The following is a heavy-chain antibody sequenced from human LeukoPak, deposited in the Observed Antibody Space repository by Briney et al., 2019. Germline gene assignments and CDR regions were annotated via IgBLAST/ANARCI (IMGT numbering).Heavy chain of an antibody. CDR3: AREVTESTYFDY. V-gene: IGHV3-74*01. CDR1: GFTFSTYW. D-gene: IGHD2/OR15-2a*01. Sequence: PGGSLRLSCAASGFTFSTYWMHWVRQAPGKGLVWVSRINTDGSSTNYADSVKGRFTISRDNAKNTLYLQMNSLRAEDTAVYYCAREVTESTYFDYWGQGTLVTVSS. CDR2: INTDGSST. J-gene: IGHJ4*02.